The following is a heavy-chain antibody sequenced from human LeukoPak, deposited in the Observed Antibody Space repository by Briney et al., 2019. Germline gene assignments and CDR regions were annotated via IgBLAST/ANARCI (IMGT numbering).Heavy chain of an antibody. CDR2: IYSDGSRT. J-gene: IGHJ4*02. CDR1: GFTLSSNW. D-gene: IGHD6-19*01. CDR3: AKYSWGAVAAPFDY. V-gene: IGHV3-74*01. Sequence: GGSLRLSCAGSGFTLSSNWMHWVRQAPGKGLVWVSRIYSDGSRTNYADSVKGRFTISGDNAKDTLYLQMNSLRAEDTAVYYCAKYSWGAVAAPFDYWGQGTLVTVSS.